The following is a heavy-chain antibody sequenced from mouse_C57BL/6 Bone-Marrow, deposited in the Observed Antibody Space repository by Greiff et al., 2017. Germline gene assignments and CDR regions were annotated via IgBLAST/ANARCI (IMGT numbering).Heavy chain of an antibody. CDR2: ITPSSGYT. CDR3: ARTGFYASFAY. CDR1: GYTFTSYT. J-gene: IGHJ3*01. V-gene: IGHV1-4*01. D-gene: IGHD1-1*01. Sequence: VQLQQSGAELARPGASVKMSCKASGYTFTSYTMHWVKQRPGQGLEWIGYITPSSGYTKYNQKFKDKATLTADKSSSTAYMQLSSLTSEDAADYYCARTGFYASFAYWGQGTLVTVSA.